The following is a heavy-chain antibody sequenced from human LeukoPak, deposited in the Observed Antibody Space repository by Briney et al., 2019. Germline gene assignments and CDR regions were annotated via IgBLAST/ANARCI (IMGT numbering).Heavy chain of an antibody. V-gene: IGHV4-39*01. Sequence: ETLSLTCTFSGGSFSSKNYYWGCIRQPPGKGLEWIGTIYYSGSTYYNPSLKSRVTISVDTSKNQFSLKVNSMTAADTAVYYCARGPLLRYFDWLSLDAFDIWGQGTMVTVSS. CDR2: IYYSGST. CDR3: ARGPLLRYFDWLSLDAFDI. J-gene: IGHJ3*02. D-gene: IGHD3-9*01. CDR1: GGSFSSKNYY.